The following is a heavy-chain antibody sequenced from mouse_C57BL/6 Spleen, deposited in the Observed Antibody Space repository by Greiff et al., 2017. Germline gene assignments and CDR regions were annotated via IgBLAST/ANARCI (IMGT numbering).Heavy chain of an antibody. CDR3: ARPANWEYYYAMDY. CDR1: GFTFSSYT. J-gene: IGHJ4*01. Sequence: EVQLVESGGGLVKPGGSLKLSCAASGFTFSSYTMSWVRQTPEKRLEWVATISGGGGNTYYPARVKGRFTISRDNAKNTLYLQMCCLRSEDTALYYCARPANWEYYYAMDYWGQGTSVTVSS. CDR2: ISGGGGNT. V-gene: IGHV5-9*01. D-gene: IGHD4-1*01.